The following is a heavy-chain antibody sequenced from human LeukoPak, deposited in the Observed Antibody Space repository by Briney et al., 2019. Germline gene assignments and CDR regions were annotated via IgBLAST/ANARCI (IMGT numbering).Heavy chain of an antibody. CDR1: GGSISSGGYY. CDR2: IYHSGST. Sequence: TLSLTCTVSGGSISSGGYYWSWIRQPPGKGLEWIGYIYHSGSTYYNPSLKSRVTISVDTSKNQFSLKLSSVTAADTAVYYCARDGSGLLWFGESYYYYGMDVWGQGTTVTVYS. D-gene: IGHD3-10*01. V-gene: IGHV4-30-2*01. CDR3: ARDGSGLLWFGESYYYYGMDV. J-gene: IGHJ6*02.